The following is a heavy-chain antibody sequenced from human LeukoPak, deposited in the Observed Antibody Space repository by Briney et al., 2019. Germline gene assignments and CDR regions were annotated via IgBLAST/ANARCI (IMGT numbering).Heavy chain of an antibody. CDR2: IKQDGSEK. Sequence: GGSLRLSCAASGFTFSSYWMSWVRQAPGKGLEWVANIKQDGSEKYYVDSVKGRFTISRDNAKNSLYLQMNSLRAEDTAVYYCARGVGQQLWVSWFDPWGQGTLVTVSS. J-gene: IGHJ5*02. CDR3: ARGVGQQLWVSWFDP. D-gene: IGHD5-18*01. CDR1: GFTFSSYW. V-gene: IGHV3-7*03.